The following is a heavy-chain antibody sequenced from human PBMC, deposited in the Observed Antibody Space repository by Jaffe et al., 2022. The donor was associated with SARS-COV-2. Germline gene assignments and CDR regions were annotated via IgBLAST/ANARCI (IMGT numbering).Heavy chain of an antibody. J-gene: IGHJ6*02. CDR3: AREEWELTGPREPTMDV. CDR2: TYYRSKWYN. V-gene: IGHV6-1*01. D-gene: IGHD1-26*01. CDR1: GDSVSSNSAA. Sequence: QVQLQQSGPGLVKPSQTLSLTCAISGDSVSSNSAAWNWIRQSPSRGLEWLGRTYYRSKWYNDYAVSVKSRITINPDTSKNQFSLQLNSVTPEDTAVYYCAREEWELTGPREPTMDVWGQGTTVTVSS.